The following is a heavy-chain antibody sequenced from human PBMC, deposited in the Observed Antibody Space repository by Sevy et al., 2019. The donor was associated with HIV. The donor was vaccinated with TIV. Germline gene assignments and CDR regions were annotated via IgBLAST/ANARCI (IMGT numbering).Heavy chain of an antibody. J-gene: IGHJ3*02. CDR3: AKWSMGGARWLQLGAFDI. D-gene: IGHD5-12*01. CDR2: ISYDGSNK. V-gene: IGHV3-30*18. Sequence: GGSLRLSCAASGFTFSSYGMHWVRQAPGKGLEWVAVISYDGSNKYYGDSVKGGFTISRDNSKNTLYLQMNSLRAEDTAVYYCAKWSMGGARWLQLGAFDIWGQGTVVTVSS. CDR1: GFTFSSYG.